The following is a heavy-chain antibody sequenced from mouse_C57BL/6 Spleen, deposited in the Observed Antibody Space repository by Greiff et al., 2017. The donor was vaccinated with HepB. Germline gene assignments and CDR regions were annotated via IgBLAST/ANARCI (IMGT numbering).Heavy chain of an antibody. D-gene: IGHD1-1*01. J-gene: IGHJ3*01. CDR1: GYTFTSYG. V-gene: IGHV1-81*01. Sequence: QVQLQQSGAELARPGASVKLSCKASGYTFTSYGISWVKQITGQGLEWIGEIYPRSGNTYYNEKFKGQATLTADKSSSTAYMELRSLTSEDSAVYFCARSSYYYGSSPAWFAYWGQGTLVTVSA. CDR3: ARSSYYYGSSPAWFAY. CDR2: IYPRSGNT.